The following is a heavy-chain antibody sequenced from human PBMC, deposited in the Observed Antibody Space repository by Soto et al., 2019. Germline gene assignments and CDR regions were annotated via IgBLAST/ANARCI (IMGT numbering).Heavy chain of an antibody. V-gene: IGHV5-51*01. D-gene: IGHD6-13*01. CDR1: GYRFTSYL. CDR2: IYPGDSDT. CDR3: ARLGIAAAGTWGMDV. J-gene: IGHJ6*02. Sequence: GESLKISCQGSGYRFTSYLIGWVRQMPGKGLEWMGIIYPGDSDTRYSPSFQGQVTISADKSISTAYLQWSSLKASDTAMYYCARLGIAAAGTWGMDVWGQGTMVTVSS.